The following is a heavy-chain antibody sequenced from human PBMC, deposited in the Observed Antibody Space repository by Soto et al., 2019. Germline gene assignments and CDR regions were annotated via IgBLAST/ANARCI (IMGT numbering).Heavy chain of an antibody. CDR3: TTGTLNSYGSGSCDY. CDR2: IKTKADGGPT. J-gene: IGHJ4*02. CDR1: GFTFSNAW. Sequence: GGSLRLSCAGTGFTFSNAWMTWVRPAPGKGLEWVGRIKTKADGGPTDYAAPVKGRFTISRDDSENTLYLQMSSLKTEDTAVYYCTTGTLNSYGSGSCDYWGQGTLVTVSS. V-gene: IGHV3-15*01. D-gene: IGHD3-10*01.